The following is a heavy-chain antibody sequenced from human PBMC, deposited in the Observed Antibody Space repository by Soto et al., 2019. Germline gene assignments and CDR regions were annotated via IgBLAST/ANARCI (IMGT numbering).Heavy chain of an antibody. V-gene: IGHV3-30-3*01. J-gene: IGHJ4*02. D-gene: IGHD6-19*01. CDR1: GFTFSIYP. Sequence: GGSLSLSGAASGFTFSIYPMHLVRQAPGKGLEWVAVISYDGSNKYYADSVKGRFTISRDNANNSLFLQMNSLRAEDTATYYCARDLALAGNYWGQGVLVTVSS. CDR2: ISYDGSNK. CDR3: ARDLALAGNY.